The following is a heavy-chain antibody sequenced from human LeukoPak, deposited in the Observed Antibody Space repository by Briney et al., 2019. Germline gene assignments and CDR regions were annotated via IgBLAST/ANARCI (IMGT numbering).Heavy chain of an antibody. J-gene: IGHJ6*02. Sequence: ASVKVSCKASGYTFAKYAIHWVRQAPGQRLEWMGWINAGNGNTSYSQKFQGGVTITRVTSASTAYMELSSLRSEDTAVYYCARSILVVPVASHYNYGVDVWGQGTTVTVSS. V-gene: IGHV1-3*01. CDR2: INAGNGNT. CDR3: ARSILVVPVASHYNYGVDV. D-gene: IGHD2-2*01. CDR1: GYTFAKYA.